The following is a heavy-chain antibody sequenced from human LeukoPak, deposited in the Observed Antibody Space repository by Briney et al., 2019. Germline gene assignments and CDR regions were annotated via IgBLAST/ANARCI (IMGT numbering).Heavy chain of an antibody. Sequence: GGSLRLSCAASGFTFSSYSMNWVRQAPGKGLEWVSSISSSSYIYYADSVKGRFTISRDNAKNSLYLQMNSPRAEDTAVYYCARDAFRGDFDYWGQGTLVTVSS. J-gene: IGHJ4*02. V-gene: IGHV3-21*01. D-gene: IGHD2/OR15-2a*01. CDR1: GFTFSSYS. CDR3: ARDAFRGDFDY. CDR2: ISSSSYI.